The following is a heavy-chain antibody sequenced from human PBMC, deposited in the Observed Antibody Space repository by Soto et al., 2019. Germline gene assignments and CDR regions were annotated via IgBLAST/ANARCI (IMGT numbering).Heavy chain of an antibody. CDR3: ARGDRGAFDL. D-gene: IGHD1-26*01. Sequence: EVQLVESGGGLVRPGGSLRLSCAASGFTFSYYWMHWVGQAPGKGLVWVSRIHSDGSSTTYADFVKGRFIISRDNARNTVDLQMISVRVEDTAVYYCARGDRGAFDLWGQGTVVTVSS. V-gene: IGHV3-74*01. J-gene: IGHJ3*01. CDR2: IHSDGSST. CDR1: GFTFSYYW.